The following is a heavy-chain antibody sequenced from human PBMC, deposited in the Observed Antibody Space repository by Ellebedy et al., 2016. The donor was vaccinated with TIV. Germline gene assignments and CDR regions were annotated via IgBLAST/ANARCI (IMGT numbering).Heavy chain of an antibody. Sequence: PGGSLRLSCAASGFTFSSYGMHWVRQAPGKGLEWVAVIWYDGSNKYYADSVKGRFTISRDNSKNTLYLQMNSLRAEDTAVYYCARAEYSSSSVDYWGQGTLVIVSS. J-gene: IGHJ4*02. V-gene: IGHV3-33*01. CDR1: GFTFSSYG. CDR3: ARAEYSSSSVDY. D-gene: IGHD6-6*01. CDR2: IWYDGSNK.